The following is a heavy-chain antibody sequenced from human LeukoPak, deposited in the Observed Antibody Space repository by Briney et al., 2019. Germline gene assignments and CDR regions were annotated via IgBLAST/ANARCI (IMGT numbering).Heavy chain of an antibody. CDR3: ARESSGWYGEYYFDF. CDR2: INGDGSNT. J-gene: IGHJ4*02. Sequence: GGSLRLSCAASGFTFSSYWMHWVRQAPGQGLVWVSRINGDGSNTSYADSVKGRFTISRDNAKNTLYLQMNSLRAEDTAVYYCARESSGWYGEYYFDFWGQGTLVTVSS. V-gene: IGHV3-74*01. D-gene: IGHD6-19*01. CDR1: GFTFSSYW.